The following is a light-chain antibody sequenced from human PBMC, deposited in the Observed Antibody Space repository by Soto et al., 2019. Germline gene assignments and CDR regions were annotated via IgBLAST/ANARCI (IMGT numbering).Light chain of an antibody. CDR3: QQYNTYPYT. CDR2: KAS. J-gene: IGKJ2*01. V-gene: IGKV1-5*03. CDR1: QSISSW. Sequence: DIQMTQSPSILSASVGDRVTITCRASQSISSWLAWYQQKPGKAPNLLIHKASHLESGVPSRFSGSGSGTEFTLTISSLQPDDFATYYCQQYNTYPYTFGQGTKVDIK.